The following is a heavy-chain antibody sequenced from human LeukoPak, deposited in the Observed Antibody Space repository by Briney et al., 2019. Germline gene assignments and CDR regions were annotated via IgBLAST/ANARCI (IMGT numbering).Heavy chain of an antibody. J-gene: IGHJ3*02. V-gene: IGHV4-59*01. CDR3: ARDTSFDTLTGYWSDLLDM. Sequence: SETLSLTCTVSGASIRSYYWSWVRQPPGKGLEWIGHISQSGDTNYNPTLKSRATISEDTSKNQISLKLSSVTAADTAVYYCARDTSFDTLTGYWSDLLDMWGQGTVVTVSS. D-gene: IGHD3-9*01. CDR2: ISQSGDT. CDR1: GASIRSYY.